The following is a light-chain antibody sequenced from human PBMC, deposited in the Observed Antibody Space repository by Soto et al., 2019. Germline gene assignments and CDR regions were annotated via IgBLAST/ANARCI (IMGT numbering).Light chain of an antibody. CDR3: QQLIRFPTK. J-gene: IGKJ1*01. CDR2: LAS. V-gene: IGKV1-9*01. Sequence: MQLTQSPSSLSASVGDRVIITCRASQGISNSLAWYQQKPGKAPKLLMYLASTLQSGVPARFSGSGSGTNFTLTISSPQPEDFATYYCQQLIRFPTKFGQGTKVDIK. CDR1: QGISNS.